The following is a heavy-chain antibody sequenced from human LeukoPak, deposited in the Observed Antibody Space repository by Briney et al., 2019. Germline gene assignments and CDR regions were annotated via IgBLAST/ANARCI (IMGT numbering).Heavy chain of an antibody. CDR2: ISSSSSYI. CDR3: ARDIVLMVYAQDAFDI. D-gene: IGHD2-8*01. V-gene: IGHV3-21*01. CDR1: GFNFGAYG. J-gene: IGHJ3*02. Sequence: GGSLRLSCAASGFNFGAYGMHWVRQAPGKGLEWVSSISSSSSYIYYADSVKGRFTISRDNAKNSLYLQMNSLRAEDTAVYYCARDIVLMVYAQDAFDIWGQGTMVTVSS.